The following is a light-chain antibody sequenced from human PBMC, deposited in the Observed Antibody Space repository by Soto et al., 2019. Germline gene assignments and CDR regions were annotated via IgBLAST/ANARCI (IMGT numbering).Light chain of an antibody. CDR1: QSVRSTY. V-gene: IGKV3-20*01. CDR3: QVYGPSPPIT. J-gene: IGKJ5*01. CDR2: GVS. Sequence: EIVLTQSPGTLSLSPGERATLSCRASQSVRSTYLAWYQQKPGLAPRLLIFGVSNRATGIPDRFTGSGSGADFTLTISRLEPEDFAVYYCQVYGPSPPITFGQGTRLEIK.